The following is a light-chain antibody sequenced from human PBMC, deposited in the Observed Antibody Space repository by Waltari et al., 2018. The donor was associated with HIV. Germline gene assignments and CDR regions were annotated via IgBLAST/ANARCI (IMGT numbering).Light chain of an antibody. CDR2: SNN. V-gene: IGLV1-44*01. CDR3: ATWDSSLSGWV. J-gene: IGLJ3*02. CDR1: SSNIGSNT. Sequence: QSVLTQPPSASGTPGQRVTISCSGSSSNIGSNTVNWYQQLPGTAPKLLIYSNNQRPSGVPDRFSGSKSGASASLGITALQTGDEADYYCATWDSSLSGWVFGGGTKLTVL.